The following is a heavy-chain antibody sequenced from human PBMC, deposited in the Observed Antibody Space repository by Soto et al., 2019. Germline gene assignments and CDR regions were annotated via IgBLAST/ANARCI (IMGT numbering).Heavy chain of an antibody. CDR1: GFSFSTFW. Sequence: EVQLVESGGDLVQPGGSLRLSCAASGFSFSTFWMHWVRQAPGKGLVWVSRINPEETTTTYADSVRGRFTISRDNAKNTLHLQMNSLRADDTAVYYCARGGLEPVDYWGQGTLVTVFS. CDR3: ARGGLEPVDY. CDR2: INPEETTT. D-gene: IGHD2-2*01. J-gene: IGHJ4*02. V-gene: IGHV3-74*01.